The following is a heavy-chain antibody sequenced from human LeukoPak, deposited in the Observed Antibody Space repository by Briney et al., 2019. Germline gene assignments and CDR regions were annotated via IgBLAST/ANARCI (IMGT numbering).Heavy chain of an antibody. V-gene: IGHV1-2*02. Sequence: ASVTVSCTASGYTFTGYYMHWVRQAPGQGLEWMGWINPNSGGTNYAQKLQGRVTMTTDTSTSTAYMELRSLRSDDTAVYYCARDRVTGTPGWAFDIWGQGTMVTVSS. D-gene: IGHD1-20*01. CDR2: INPNSGGT. J-gene: IGHJ3*02. CDR3: ARDRVTGTPGWAFDI. CDR1: GYTFTGYY.